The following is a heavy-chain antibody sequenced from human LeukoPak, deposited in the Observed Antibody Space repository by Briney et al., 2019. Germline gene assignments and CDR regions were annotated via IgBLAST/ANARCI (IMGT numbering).Heavy chain of an antibody. CDR2: ISSSSGAI. V-gene: IGHV3-48*01. Sequence: PGGSLRLSXAASGFTFSSYSMNWVCQAPGKGLEWVSYISSSSGAIYYADSVKGRFTISRDNAKNSLYLQMNSLGVEDTAVYYCARDSAGYTAAATDYWGQGTLVTVSS. J-gene: IGHJ4*02. D-gene: IGHD6-13*01. CDR3: ARDSAGYTAAATDY. CDR1: GFTFSSYS.